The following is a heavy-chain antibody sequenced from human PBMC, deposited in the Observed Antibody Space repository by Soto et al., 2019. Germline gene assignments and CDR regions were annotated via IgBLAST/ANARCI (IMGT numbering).Heavy chain of an antibody. CDR3: ARGQVVAAQH. J-gene: IGHJ4*02. CDR2: IYHSGST. Sequence: QLQLQESGSGLVKPSQTLSLTCAVSGGSISSGGYSWSWIRQPPGKGLEWIGYIYHSGSTYYNPSPXSXVXIXLARSKNQFPLKLSSVTAADTAVDYCARGQVVAAQHWGQGTLVTVSS. CDR1: GGSISSGGYS. V-gene: IGHV4-30-2*01. D-gene: IGHD2-15*01.